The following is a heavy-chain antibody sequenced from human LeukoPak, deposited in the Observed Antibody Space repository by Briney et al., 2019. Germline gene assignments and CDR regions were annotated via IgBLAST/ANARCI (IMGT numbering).Heavy chain of an antibody. CDR3: ASLVSGSNGWSHYFDF. CDR2: INHSGST. Sequence: SETLSLTCAVYGGSFSGYYWSWIRQPPGKGLEWIGEINHSGSTNYNPSLKSRVTISVDTSKNQFSLKLCSVTAADTAVYYCASLVSGSNGWSHYFDFWGQGKPVTVSS. J-gene: IGHJ4*02. V-gene: IGHV4-34*01. CDR1: GGSFSGYY. D-gene: IGHD6-19*01.